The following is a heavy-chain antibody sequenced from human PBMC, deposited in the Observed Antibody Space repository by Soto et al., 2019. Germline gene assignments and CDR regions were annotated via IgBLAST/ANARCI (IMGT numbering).Heavy chain of an antibody. J-gene: IGHJ6*02. CDR2: IYHSGST. CDR1: GGSISSGDSY. D-gene: IGHD3-16*01. Sequence: SETLSLTCTVSGGSISSGDSYWSWIRQSPGKGLEWIGYIYHSGSTYYKSSFRGRVTISVGTSKNQFSLNLNSVTAADTAVYFCARGGAASHSYYYGTDVWGQGTTVTVSS. CDR3: ARGGAASHSYYYGTDV. V-gene: IGHV4-30-4*01.